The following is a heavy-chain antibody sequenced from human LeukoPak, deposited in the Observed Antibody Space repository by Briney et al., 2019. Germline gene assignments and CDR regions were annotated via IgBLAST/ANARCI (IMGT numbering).Heavy chain of an antibody. D-gene: IGHD3-10*01. V-gene: IGHV3-30*02. J-gene: IGHJ5*02. Sequence: GGSLRLSCAASGFAFSSSGMHWVCQAPGKGLEWVAFIRYDGNNKYYADSVKGRFTISRDNSKNTLYLQMNSLRAEDTAVYYRAKDDSRGSGSSGWFDPWGQGTLVTVSS. CDR3: AKDDSRGSGSSGWFDP. CDR2: IRYDGNNK. CDR1: GFAFSSSG.